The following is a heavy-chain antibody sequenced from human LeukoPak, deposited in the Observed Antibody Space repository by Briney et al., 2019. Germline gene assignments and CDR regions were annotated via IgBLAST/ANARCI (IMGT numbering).Heavy chain of an antibody. V-gene: IGHV3-7*01. CDR3: GRAISSRLSGGRDV. CDR2: IKQDGSEK. Sequence: GGSLRLSCAASGFTFSSYWMSWVRQAPGKGLEWVANIKQDGSEKYYVDSVKGRFTISRDNAKHSLYLQMNSLRAEDTAVYYCGRAISSRLSGGRDVWGKGTTVT. J-gene: IGHJ6*04. CDR1: GFTFSSYW. D-gene: IGHD6-13*01.